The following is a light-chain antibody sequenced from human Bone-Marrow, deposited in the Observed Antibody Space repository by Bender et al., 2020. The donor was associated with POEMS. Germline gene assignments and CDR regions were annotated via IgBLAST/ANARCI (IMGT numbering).Light chain of an antibody. CDR2: EVT. J-gene: IGLJ3*02. CDR3: CSYAGSSTWV. Sequence: QSALTQPASVSGSPGQSITISCTGTSSHVGGHKFVSWFQQHPGKAPKLLIHEVTKRPSGVSNRFSGSKSGNTASLTISGLQAEDEADYYCCSYAGSSTWVFGGGTKVTVL. CDR1: SSHVGGHKF. V-gene: IGLV2-23*02.